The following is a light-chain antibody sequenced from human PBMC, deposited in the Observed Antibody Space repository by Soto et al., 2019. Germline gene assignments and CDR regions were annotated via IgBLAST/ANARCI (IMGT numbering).Light chain of an antibody. CDR3: QQYNNWPTIT. CDR1: QSVNTN. J-gene: IGKJ5*01. V-gene: IGKV3-15*01. Sequence: EIVMTQSPATLSVSPGERATLSCRASQSVNTNLAWYQQKSGQAPRLLXYGASARANGTPARFSGSGSGTEFTLTISSLQSEDFAVYFCQQYNNWPTITFGQGTRLEIK. CDR2: GAS.